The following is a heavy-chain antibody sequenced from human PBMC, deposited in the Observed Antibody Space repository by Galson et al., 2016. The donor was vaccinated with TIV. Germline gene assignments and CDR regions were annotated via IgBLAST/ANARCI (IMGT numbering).Heavy chain of an antibody. V-gene: IGHV6-1*01. CDR3: ARAAGRNGATCHATCESFDF. J-gene: IGHJ3*01. D-gene: IGHD3-10*01. CDR2: TYCRSRCYY. CDR1: GDSVSSHSAA. Sequence: CAISGDSVSSHSAAWNWIRQSPSRGLEWLGRTYCRSRCYYDYAVSVKSRITIESDTSKNQFSLQLYSVTSEDTAVYYCARAAGRNGATCHATCESFDFWGQGTKVTVSS.